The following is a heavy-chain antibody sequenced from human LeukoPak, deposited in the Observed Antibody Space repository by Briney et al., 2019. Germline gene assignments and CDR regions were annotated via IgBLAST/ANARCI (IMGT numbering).Heavy chain of an antibody. CDR3: ARSCLIVDIVATIRARLGGNGFDI. D-gene: IGHD5-12*01. J-gene: IGHJ3*02. CDR1: GGSISSSSYY. Sequence: PSETLSLTCTVSGGSISSSSYYWGWIRQPPGKGLEWIGNIYYTGRTYYNPSIKSRVTISVDTSKYQLSLRLSSVTAADTAVYYCARSCLIVDIVATIRARLGGNGFDIWGQGTMVTVSS. CDR2: IYYTGRT. V-gene: IGHV4-39*07.